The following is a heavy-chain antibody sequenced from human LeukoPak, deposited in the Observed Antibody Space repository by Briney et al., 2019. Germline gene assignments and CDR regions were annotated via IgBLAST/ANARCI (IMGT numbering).Heavy chain of an antibody. J-gene: IGHJ4*02. V-gene: IGHV3-21*01. Sequence: GGSLRLSCAASGFTFSSYSMNWVRQAPGKGLEWVSSISSSSSYIYYADSVKGRFTVSRDNAKNSLYLQMNSLRAEDTAVYYCARADILTGYPVGSAVFYFDYWGQGTLVTVSS. CDR1: GFTFSSYS. CDR3: ARADILTGYPVGSAVFYFDY. D-gene: IGHD3-9*01. CDR2: ISSSSSYI.